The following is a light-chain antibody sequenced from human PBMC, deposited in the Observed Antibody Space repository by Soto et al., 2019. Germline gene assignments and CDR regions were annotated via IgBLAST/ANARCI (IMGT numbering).Light chain of an antibody. CDR2: WAS. V-gene: IGKV4-1*01. Sequence: DIVMTQSPDSLAVSLGERATINCKSSQSVLYSSNNKNYLAWYQQKPGQPPKLLIYWASTRESGVPDRFSGSGSGTDFTLTISSLQAEDVAVYYCQKYYSTPQITFGHGTRLEIK. CDR3: QKYYSTPQIT. J-gene: IGKJ5*01. CDR1: QSVLYSSNNKNY.